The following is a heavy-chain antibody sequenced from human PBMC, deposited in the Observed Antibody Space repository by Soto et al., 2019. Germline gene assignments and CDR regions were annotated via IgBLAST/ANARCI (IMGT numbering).Heavy chain of an antibody. CDR1: GFXVSSNY. CDR2: IYSGGIT. CDR3: ARYKPGVGLNYGLDV. V-gene: IGHV3-66*01. Sequence: PGGSLXLSCAASGFXVSSNYMTWVRQAPGKGLEWVSIIYSGGITYYADSVKGRFTISRDNSKNTLYLQMNSLRAEDTAVYYCARYKPGVGLNYGLDVWGQGTTVTVSS. D-gene: IGHD3-3*01. J-gene: IGHJ6*02.